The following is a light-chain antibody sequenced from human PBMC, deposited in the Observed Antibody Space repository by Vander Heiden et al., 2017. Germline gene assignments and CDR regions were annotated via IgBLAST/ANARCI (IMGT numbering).Light chain of an antibody. V-gene: IGKV1-8*01. J-gene: IGKJ2*01. CDR3: PQYYSYPYT. Sequence: AIRMTQSPSSFSASTGDRVTITCRASQGISSYLAWYQQKPGKAPKLLIYAASTLQSGVPSRFSGSVSGTDFTLTISCLQSEDFATYYCPQYYSYPYTFGQGTKLEIK. CDR1: QGISSY. CDR2: AAS.